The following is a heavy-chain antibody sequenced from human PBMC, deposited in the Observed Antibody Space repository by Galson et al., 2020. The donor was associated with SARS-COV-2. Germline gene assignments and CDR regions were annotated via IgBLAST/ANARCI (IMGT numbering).Heavy chain of an antibody. CDR2: MDYSGSS. Sequence: SETLSLTCSVSGGSISSYYWSWIRQPPGKGLEWIGYMDYSGSSNYNPSLKSRVSISLDTSKNQFSLKLSSVTAADTAVYYCAQFRGGWYGFDYWGQGTLVTVSS. D-gene: IGHD6-19*01. V-gene: IGHV4-59*01. CDR3: AQFRGGWYGFDY. CDR1: GGSISSYY. J-gene: IGHJ4*02.